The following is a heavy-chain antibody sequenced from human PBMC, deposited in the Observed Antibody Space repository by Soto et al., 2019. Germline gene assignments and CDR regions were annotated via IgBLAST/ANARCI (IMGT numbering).Heavy chain of an antibody. CDR2: INAGNGNT. D-gene: IGHD3-22*01. CDR3: ARGALGYYDSSGYYTR. CDR1: RHPSTSYA. V-gene: IGHV1-3*01. Sequence: XSVKVSSKAPRHPSTSYAMHWVRPAPGQRLEWMGWINAGNGNTKYSQKFQGRVTITRDTSASTAYMELRSLRSEDTAVYYCARGALGYYDSSGYYTRWGQGTLVTVSS. J-gene: IGHJ4*02.